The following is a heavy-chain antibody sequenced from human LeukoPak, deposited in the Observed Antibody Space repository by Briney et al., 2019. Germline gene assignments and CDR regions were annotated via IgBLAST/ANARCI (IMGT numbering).Heavy chain of an antibody. V-gene: IGHV3-43*02. CDR2: IHADGGRT. J-gene: IGHJ6*02. CDR1: GFAFADYA. Sequence: GGSLRLSCAASGFAFADYAMHWVRQIPGKGLECVAHIHADGGRTFCADSVKGRFTVSRDNGKNSLFLQMDSLTSDDTALYYCSTWAFYHGLDVWGQGATVIVSS. D-gene: IGHD2/OR15-2a*01. CDR3: STWAFYHGLDV.